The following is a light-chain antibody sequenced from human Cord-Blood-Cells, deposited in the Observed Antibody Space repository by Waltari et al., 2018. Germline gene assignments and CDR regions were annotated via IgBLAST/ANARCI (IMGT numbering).Light chain of an antibody. CDR3: QSADSSGTYPYVV. CDR1: ALPKQY. Sequence: SYELTQPPSVSVSPGQTARITCSGDALPKQYAYWYPQKPGQAPVLVIYKDRERPSGIPERFSGSSSGTTVTLTISGVQAEDEADYYCQSADSSGTYPYVVFGGGTKLTVL. V-gene: IGLV3-25*02. CDR2: KDR. J-gene: IGLJ2*01.